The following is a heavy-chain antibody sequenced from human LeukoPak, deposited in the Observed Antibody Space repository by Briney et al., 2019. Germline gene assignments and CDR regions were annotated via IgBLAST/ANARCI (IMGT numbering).Heavy chain of an antibody. V-gene: IGHV1-46*01. J-gene: IGHJ6*03. Sequence: ASVKVSCTASGYTFTSYYMHWVRQAPGQGLEWMGIINPSGGSTSYAQKFQGRVTMTRDMSTNTVYMELSSLRSEDTAVYYCARGITIFGVVITRPDMDVWGKGTTVTVSS. D-gene: IGHD3-3*01. CDR2: INPSGGST. CDR1: GYTFTSYY. CDR3: ARGITIFGVVITRPDMDV.